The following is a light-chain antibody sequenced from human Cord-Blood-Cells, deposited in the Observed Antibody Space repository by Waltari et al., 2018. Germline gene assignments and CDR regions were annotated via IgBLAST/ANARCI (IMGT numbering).Light chain of an antibody. CDR3: SSYTSNVV. J-gene: IGLJ2*01. Sequence: QSALTQPASVSGSPGQSITISCTGTSSDVGGYNYVSWYQQHPGKAPKRMIYDVSNRPSGVSNRFSGSKSGNTASLTISGLQAEDEADYYCSSYTSNVVFGGGTKLTVL. V-gene: IGLV2-14*01. CDR2: DVS. CDR1: SSDVGGYNY.